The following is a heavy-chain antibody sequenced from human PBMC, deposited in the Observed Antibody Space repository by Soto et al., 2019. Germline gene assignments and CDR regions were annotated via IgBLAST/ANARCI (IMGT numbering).Heavy chain of an antibody. CDR3: AREGGYCSGGSCYPYYYYGMDV. Sequence: ESGGGVVQPGRSLRLSCAASGFTFSSYGMHWVRQAPGKGLEWVAVIWYDGSNKYYADSVKGRFTISRDNSKNTLYLQMNSLRAEDTAVYYCAREGGYCSGGSCYPYYYYGMDVWGQGTTVTVSS. J-gene: IGHJ6*02. D-gene: IGHD2-15*01. CDR1: GFTFSSYG. CDR2: IWYDGSNK. V-gene: IGHV3-33*01.